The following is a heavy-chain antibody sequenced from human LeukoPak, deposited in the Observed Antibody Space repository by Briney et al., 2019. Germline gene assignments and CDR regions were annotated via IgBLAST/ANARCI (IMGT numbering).Heavy chain of an antibody. V-gene: IGHV1-3*01. CDR3: ARSVQLSRYYFDY. J-gene: IGHJ4*02. Sequence: GASVKVSCKASGYTFTSYAMHWVRQAPGQRLEWMGWINAGNGNTKYSQKFQGRVTITRDTSASTAYMELSSLRTEDTAVYYCARSVQLSRYYFDYWGQGTLVTVSS. CDR2: INAGNGNT. CDR1: GYTFTSYA. D-gene: IGHD5-18*01.